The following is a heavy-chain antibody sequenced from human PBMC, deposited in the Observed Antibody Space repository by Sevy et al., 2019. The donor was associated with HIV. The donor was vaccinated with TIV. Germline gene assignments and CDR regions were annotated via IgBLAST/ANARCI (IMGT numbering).Heavy chain of an antibody. J-gene: IGHJ2*01. CDR3: ARDRRVRGLIYDRGWYFNL. V-gene: IGHV4-61*02. CDR2: IYTSGGT. D-gene: IGHD3-10*01. Sequence: SETLSLTCTVSGGSISSDTYYWNWIRQPAGKGLEWIGRIYTSGGTNYNPPLKSRVTISVDTSKNQFSLKLSSVTAADTAVYYCARDRRVRGLIYDRGWYFNLWGRGTLVTVSS. CDR1: GGSISSDTYY.